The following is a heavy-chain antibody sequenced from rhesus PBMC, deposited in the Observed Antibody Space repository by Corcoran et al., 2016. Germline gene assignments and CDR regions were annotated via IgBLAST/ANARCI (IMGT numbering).Heavy chain of an antibody. V-gene: IGHV4S7*01. CDR1: GGSISGGYG. CDR2: IFGSIGST. Sequence: QVQLQESGPGLVKPSETLSLTCAVSGGSISGGYGWSWIRQPPGKGLEWIGHIFGSIGSTYYNPSLKSRVTISRDTSKNQFSLKLSSVTAADTAVYYCARWRGAAADFWGQGVLVTVSS. CDR3: ARWRGAAADF. J-gene: IGHJ4*01. D-gene: IGHD6-25*01.